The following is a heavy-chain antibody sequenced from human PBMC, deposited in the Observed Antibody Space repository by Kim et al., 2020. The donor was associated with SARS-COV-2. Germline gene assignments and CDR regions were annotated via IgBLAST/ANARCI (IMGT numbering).Heavy chain of an antibody. Sequence: GSLRLSCAASGFTFSSYAMSWVRQAPGKGLEWVSAISGSGGSTYYADSVKGRFTISRDNSKNTLYLQMNSLRAEDTAVYYCAKSPKIYGSGSRKNGGGWFDPWGQGTLVTVSS. CDR2: ISGSGGST. J-gene: IGHJ5*02. D-gene: IGHD3-10*01. CDR3: AKSPKIYGSGSRKNGGGWFDP. CDR1: GFTFSSYA. V-gene: IGHV3-23*01.